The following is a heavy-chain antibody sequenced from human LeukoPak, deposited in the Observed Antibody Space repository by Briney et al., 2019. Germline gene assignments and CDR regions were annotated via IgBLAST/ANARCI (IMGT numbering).Heavy chain of an antibody. CDR1: GGSISSSSYY. D-gene: IGHD3-22*01. CDR2: IYYSGCT. V-gene: IGHV4-39*02. Sequence: SETLSLTCTVSGGSISSSSYYWGWIRQPPGKGLEWIGSIYYSGCTYYNPSLKSRVTISVDTSKNQFSLKLSSVTAADTAVYYCARDPETYYYDSSGYYPFDYWGQGTLVTVSS. J-gene: IGHJ4*02. CDR3: ARDPETYYYDSSGYYPFDY.